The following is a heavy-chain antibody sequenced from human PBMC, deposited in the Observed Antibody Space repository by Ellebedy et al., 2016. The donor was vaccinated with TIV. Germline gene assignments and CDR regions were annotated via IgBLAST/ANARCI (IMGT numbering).Heavy chain of an antibody. J-gene: IGHJ4*02. CDR1: GYTFTSYY. D-gene: IGHD2-21*02. V-gene: IGHV1-46*01. CDR3: ARGKSYCGGDCYSHYFDY. Sequence: ASVKVSCXASGYTFTSYYMHWVRQAPGQGLEWMGIINPSGGSTSYAQKFQGRVTITADESTSTAYMELSSLRSEDTAVYYCARGKSYCGGDCYSHYFDYWGQGTLVTVSS. CDR2: INPSGGST.